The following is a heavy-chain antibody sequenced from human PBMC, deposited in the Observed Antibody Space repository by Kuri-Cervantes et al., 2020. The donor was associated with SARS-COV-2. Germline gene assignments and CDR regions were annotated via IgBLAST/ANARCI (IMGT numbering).Heavy chain of an antibody. Sequence: GGSLRLSCKASGGTFSSYSFSWVRQAPGQGLEWMGGIIPIFDTANYAQKFQGRVSITADKSTSTAYMELSSLRSEDTAVYYCARDIVGAPYYYYYYMDVWGKGTTVTVSS. J-gene: IGHJ6*03. CDR1: GGTFSSYS. V-gene: IGHV1-69*06. D-gene: IGHD1-26*01. CDR3: ARDIVGAPYYYYYYMDV. CDR2: IIPIFDTA.